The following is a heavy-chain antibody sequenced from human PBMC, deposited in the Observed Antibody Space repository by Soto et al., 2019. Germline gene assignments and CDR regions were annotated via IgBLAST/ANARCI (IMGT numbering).Heavy chain of an antibody. CDR2: ISSSSSYI. Sequence: EVQLVESGGGLVKPGGSLRLSCAASGFTFSSYNMNWVRQAPGKGLEWVSSISSSSSYIYYADSVKGRFTISRDNAKNSLYLQMNSLRAEDTAVYYCARDRPTTTVTPYYFDYWGQGTLVTVSS. CDR3: ARDRPTTTVTPYYFDY. CDR1: GFTFSSYN. D-gene: IGHD4-17*01. V-gene: IGHV3-21*01. J-gene: IGHJ4*02.